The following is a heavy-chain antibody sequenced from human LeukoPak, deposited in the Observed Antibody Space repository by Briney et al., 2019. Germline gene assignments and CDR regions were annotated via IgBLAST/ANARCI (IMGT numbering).Heavy chain of an antibody. CDR1: GFTFSSYA. CDR2: ISGSGGST. J-gene: IGHJ4*02. D-gene: IGHD5-12*01. V-gene: IGHV3-23*01. CDR3: AKASGYSGYDEGIDY. Sequence: PGGSLRLSCAASGFTFSSYAMSWVRQAPGKGLEWVSAISGSGGSTYYADSVKGRFTISRDNSKDTLYLQMNSLRAEDTAVYYCAKASGYSGYDEGIDYWGQGTLVTVSS.